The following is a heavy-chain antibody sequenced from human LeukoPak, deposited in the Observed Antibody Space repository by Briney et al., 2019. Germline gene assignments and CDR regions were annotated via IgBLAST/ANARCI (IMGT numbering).Heavy chain of an antibody. J-gene: IGHJ3*02. V-gene: IGHV6-1*01. CDR3: ARGQFSAFDI. Sequence: SQTLSLTCALSGDSVSSKSVAWNWIRQSPSRALEWLGRTYYRSNDYAVSVKSRITIDPDTFKNQFSLQLNSVTPEDTAVYYCARGQFSAFDIWGQGTMVIVSS. CDR1: GDSVSSKSVA. CDR2: TYYRSN.